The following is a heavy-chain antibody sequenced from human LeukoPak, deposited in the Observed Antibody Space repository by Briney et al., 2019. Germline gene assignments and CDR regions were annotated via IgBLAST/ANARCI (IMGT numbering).Heavy chain of an antibody. V-gene: IGHV4-34*01. Sequence: SETLSLTCAVYGGSFSGYYWSWIRQPPGKGLEWIGEINYSGSTNYNPSLKSRVTISVDTSKNQFSLKLSSVTAADTAVYYCARQVYDYGDYVSYYYYYMDVWGKGTTVTVSS. CDR1: GGSFSGYY. CDR2: INYSGST. CDR3: ARQVYDYGDYVSYYYYYMDV. J-gene: IGHJ6*03. D-gene: IGHD4-17*01.